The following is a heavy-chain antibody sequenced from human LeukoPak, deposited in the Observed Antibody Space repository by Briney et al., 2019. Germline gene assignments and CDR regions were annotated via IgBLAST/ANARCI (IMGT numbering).Heavy chain of an antibody. CDR3: ARARDDYYDSSGYYYGAFDY. V-gene: IGHV3-30*04. D-gene: IGHD3-22*01. J-gene: IGHJ4*02. Sequence: PWGSLRLSCAASGFTFSSYAMHWVRQAPGKGLEWVAVISYDGSNKYYADSVKGRFTISRDNSKNTLYLQMNSLRAEDTAVYYCARARDDYYDSSGYYYGAFDYWGQGTLVTVSS. CDR1: GFTFSSYA. CDR2: ISYDGSNK.